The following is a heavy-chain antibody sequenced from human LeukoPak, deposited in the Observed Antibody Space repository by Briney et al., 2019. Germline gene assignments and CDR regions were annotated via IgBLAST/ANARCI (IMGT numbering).Heavy chain of an antibody. Sequence: GGSLRLSCAASGFTFSDYYMSWIRQAPGKGLEWVSYISSSGSTIYYADSVKGRFTISRDNAKNSLYLQMNSLRAEDTAVYYCASSVVSAAIIYFQHWGQGTLVTVSS. D-gene: IGHD2-2*01. CDR3: ASSVVSAAIIYFQH. CDR1: GFTFSDYY. J-gene: IGHJ1*01. V-gene: IGHV3-11*04. CDR2: ISSSGSTI.